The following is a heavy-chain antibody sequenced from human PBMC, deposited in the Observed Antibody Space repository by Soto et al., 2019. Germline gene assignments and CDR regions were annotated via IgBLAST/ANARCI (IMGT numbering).Heavy chain of an antibody. J-gene: IGHJ6*02. CDR2: IDPSDSYT. Sequence: GESLKISCKGSGYSFSSYWITWVRQLPGKGLEWMGRIDPSDSYTNYSPSFQGHVTISVDKSISTAYLQWNSLKASDSAMYYCARQDETSREDYYGMDVWGQGTTVTVSS. V-gene: IGHV5-10-1*01. CDR3: ARQDETSREDYYGMDV. CDR1: GYSFSSYW.